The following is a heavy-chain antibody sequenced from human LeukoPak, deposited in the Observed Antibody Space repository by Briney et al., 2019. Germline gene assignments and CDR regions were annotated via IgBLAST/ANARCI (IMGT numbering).Heavy chain of an antibody. V-gene: IGHV4-39*01. CDR3: DRLNEVRDYGQNRSDY. J-gene: IGHJ4*02. D-gene: IGHD4-17*01. CDR1: GRCVNSGCYF. Sequence: SETLSLTCTLSGRCVNSGCYFWGWIRQPPGKGLEWIGSVYYSGSTSYNPSVGTRITVSIDTSKNQFSLKLRSVTAADTAVYYSDRLNEVRDYGQNRSDYWGQGTLVTVSS. CDR2: VYYSGST.